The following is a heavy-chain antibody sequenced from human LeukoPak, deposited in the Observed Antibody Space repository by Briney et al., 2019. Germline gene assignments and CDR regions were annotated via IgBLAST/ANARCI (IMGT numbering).Heavy chain of an antibody. J-gene: IGHJ4*02. Sequence: SETLSLTCTVSGGSISSNLHYWGWIRQPPGKGLEWIGSIYYRGTTYYNPSLKGRVTISVDTSKNQFSVKLSSVTAADTAVYYCARDDPRSSGWYAGRHPPPLDYWGQGTLVTVSS. CDR1: GGSISSNLHY. V-gene: IGHV4-39*02. CDR2: IYYRGTT. CDR3: ARDDPRSSGWYAGRHPPPLDY. D-gene: IGHD6-19*01.